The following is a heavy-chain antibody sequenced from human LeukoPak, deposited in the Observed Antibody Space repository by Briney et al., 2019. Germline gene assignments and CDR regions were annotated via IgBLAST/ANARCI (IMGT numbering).Heavy chain of an antibody. CDR1: GFTFSSYA. CDR3: ARDNTVVVPAARAFDY. V-gene: IGHV3-30-3*01. J-gene: IGHJ4*02. CDR2: ISYDGSNK. D-gene: IGHD2-2*01. Sequence: GGSLRLSCAASGFTFSSYAMHWVRQAPGKGLEWVAVISYDGSNKYYADSVKGRFTISRDNSKNTLYLQMNSLRAEDTAVYYCARDNTVVVPAARAFDYWGQGTLVTVSS.